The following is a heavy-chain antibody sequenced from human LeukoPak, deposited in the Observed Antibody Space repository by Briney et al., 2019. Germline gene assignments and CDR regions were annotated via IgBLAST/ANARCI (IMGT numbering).Heavy chain of an antibody. V-gene: IGHV1-69*05. Sequence: SVKVSCKASEGTFSSYAISWVRQAPGQGLEWMGGIIPIFGTANYAQKFQGRVTITTDESTSTAYMELSSLRSEDTAVYYCARDPARNWNDAPGAFDIWGQGTMVTVSS. J-gene: IGHJ3*02. D-gene: IGHD1-1*01. CDR1: EGTFSSYA. CDR3: ARDPARNWNDAPGAFDI. CDR2: IIPIFGTA.